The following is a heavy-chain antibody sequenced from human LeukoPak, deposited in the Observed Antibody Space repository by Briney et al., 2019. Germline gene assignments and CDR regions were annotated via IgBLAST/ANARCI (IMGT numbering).Heavy chain of an antibody. CDR1: GFTLSSYE. V-gene: IGHV3-48*03. CDR2: ISRTGNSI. D-gene: IGHD6-13*01. CDR3: ARGPYSSNWYVDY. Sequence: GGSLRLSCAASGFTLSSYEMNWVRLAPGKGLEWISYISRTGNSIYYADSVKGRFTISRDSAKNSLYLRMNSLRAEDTAVYYCARGPYSSNWYVDYWGQGTLVTVA. J-gene: IGHJ4*02.